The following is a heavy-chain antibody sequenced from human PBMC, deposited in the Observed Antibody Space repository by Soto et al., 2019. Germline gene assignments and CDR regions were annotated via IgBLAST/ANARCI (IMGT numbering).Heavy chain of an antibody. Sequence: SETLSLTCTVSGGSISSYYWSWIRQPPGKGLEWIGYIYYSGSTNYNPSLKSRVTISVDTSKNQFSLKLSSVTAADTAVYYCARSWGIFGGSTPYYYYMDVWGKGTTVTVSS. J-gene: IGHJ6*03. CDR1: GGSISSYY. V-gene: IGHV4-59*01. D-gene: IGHD3-3*01. CDR3: ARSWGIFGGSTPYYYYMDV. CDR2: IYYSGST.